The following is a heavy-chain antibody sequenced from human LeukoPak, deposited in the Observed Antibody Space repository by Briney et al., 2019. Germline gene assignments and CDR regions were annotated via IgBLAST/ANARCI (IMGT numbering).Heavy chain of an antibody. CDR3: ARRVGAGFDY. D-gene: IGHD1-26*01. Sequence: SETLSLTCAVYGGSFSGYYWSWIRPPPGKGLEWIGEINHSGSTNYNPSLKSRVTISVDTSKNQFSMKLSSVTAADTAVYYCARRVGAGFDYWGQGTLVTVST. CDR1: GGSFSGYY. CDR2: INHSGST. J-gene: IGHJ4*02. V-gene: IGHV4-34*01.